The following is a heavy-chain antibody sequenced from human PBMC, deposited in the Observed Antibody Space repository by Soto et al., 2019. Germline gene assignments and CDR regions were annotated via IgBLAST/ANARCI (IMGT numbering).Heavy chain of an antibody. CDR2: IKQDGSEK. Sequence: PGGSLRLSCAASGFTFSGYWMSWVRQAPGKGLEWVANIKQDGSEKYYVHSVKGQFTIPRDNAKNSLYLLMNSLRAEDTAVYYCAKNNRYCSSTNCFVFDYWGLGTLVTVSS. V-gene: IGHV3-7*01. CDR1: GFTFSGYW. D-gene: IGHD2-2*01. CDR3: AKNNRYCSSTNCFVFDY. J-gene: IGHJ4*02.